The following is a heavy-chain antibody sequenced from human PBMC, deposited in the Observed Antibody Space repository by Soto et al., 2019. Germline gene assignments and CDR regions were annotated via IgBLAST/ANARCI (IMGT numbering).Heavy chain of an antibody. CDR2: IMPVFRRP. Sequence: QVQLVQSGAEVKKPASSVKVSCKASGGTFRTSAISWVRQAPGQGLEWVGGIMPVFRRPKYAQNFQGRVTITADESTSTAYMELSSLRSDDTAVYYCARDKDRPQLGGNYYYILDVWGQGTAVTVSS. D-gene: IGHD3-3*02. V-gene: IGHV1-69*12. CDR1: GGTFRTSA. CDR3: ARDKDRPQLGGNYYYILDV. J-gene: IGHJ6*02.